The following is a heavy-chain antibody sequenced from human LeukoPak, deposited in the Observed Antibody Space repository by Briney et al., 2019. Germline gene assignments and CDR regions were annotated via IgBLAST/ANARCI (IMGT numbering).Heavy chain of an antibody. CDR2: VSGSGATT. J-gene: IGHJ4*02. CDR3: AKDGECSSTSCSLDY. CDR1: GFTFNSSA. V-gene: IGHV3-23*01. D-gene: IGHD2-2*01. Sequence: GGSLRLSCAASGFTFNSSAMSWVRQAPGKGPEWVSTVSGSGATTYYADSVKGRFTISRDNSKNTLYLQVNSLRAEDTAVYYCAKDGECSSTSCSLDYWGQGTLVTVSS.